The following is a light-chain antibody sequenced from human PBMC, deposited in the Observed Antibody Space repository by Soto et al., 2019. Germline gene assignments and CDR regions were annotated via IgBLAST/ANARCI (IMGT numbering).Light chain of an antibody. CDR1: QSVTSSS. J-gene: IGKJ4*01. CDR3: QQYGSSPLT. Sequence: EIVLTQSPCTLSLSPGERATLSCSASQSVTSSSLAWYQQKPGQAPRLLVYGASLRATDIPDRFSGIGSGTDFTLTISSLEPQEFAIYYFQQYGSSPLTFGGGTQVEIK. CDR2: GAS. V-gene: IGKV3-20*01.